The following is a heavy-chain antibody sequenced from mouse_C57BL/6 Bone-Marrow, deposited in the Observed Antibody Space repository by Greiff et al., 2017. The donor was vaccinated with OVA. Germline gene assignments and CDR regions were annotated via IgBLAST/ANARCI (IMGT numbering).Heavy chain of an antibody. CDR2: ISSGGSYT. J-gene: IGHJ2*01. CDR1: GFTFSSYG. V-gene: IGHV5-6*01. CDR3: ARLGRDYFDY. D-gene: IGHD4-1*01. Sequence: EVQLVESGGDLVKPGGSLKLSCAASGFTFSSYGMSWVRQTPDKRLEWVATISSGGSYTYYPDSVKGRFTISIDNAKNTLYLQMSSLKSEDTAMYYCARLGRDYFDYWGQGTTLTVSS.